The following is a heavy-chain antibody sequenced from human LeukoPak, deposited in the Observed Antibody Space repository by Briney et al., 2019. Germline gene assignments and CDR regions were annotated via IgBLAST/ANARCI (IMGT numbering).Heavy chain of an antibody. Sequence: GGSLRLSCAASGFTFSSYWMSWVRQAPGKGLQWVANIKQDGSDKYYVETVKGRFTISRDNAKNSLYLQMDSLRVEDTAVYYCAKDRLFSTVPAAPPNWFDPWGQGTLATVSS. D-gene: IGHD2-2*01. V-gene: IGHV3-7*01. CDR3: AKDRLFSTVPAAPPNWFDP. CDR2: IKQDGSDK. J-gene: IGHJ5*02. CDR1: GFTFSSYW.